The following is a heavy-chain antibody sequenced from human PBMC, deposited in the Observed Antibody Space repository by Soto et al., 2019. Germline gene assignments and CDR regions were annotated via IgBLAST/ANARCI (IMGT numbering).Heavy chain of an antibody. D-gene: IGHD3-22*01. V-gene: IGHV3-30*18. CDR2: IAHDGGSK. CDR1: GFTFSNYG. J-gene: IGHJ3*02. CDR3: AKWAQGYYESSGGAFDI. Sequence: GGSLRLSCAASGFTFSNYGMHWVRQAPGKGLEWVALIAHDGGSKYYADSVKGRFTISRDNSKNALFLQMNSLRAEDTAVYYCAKWAQGYYESSGGAFDIWGQGTMVTVSS.